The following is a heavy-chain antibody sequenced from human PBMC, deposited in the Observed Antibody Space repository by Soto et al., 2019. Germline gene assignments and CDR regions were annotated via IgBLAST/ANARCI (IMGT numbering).Heavy chain of an antibody. V-gene: IGHV3-48*03. Sequence: PGGSLRLSCAASGFTFSSSEMNWVRQAPGKGREWVSYISGSGSNIYYADSVKGRFTISRDNATTSLSLHMNSLRADDTAFYYLAREVPCASVPGTTESGLSWGQGSLGTV. CDR2: ISGSGSNI. D-gene: IGHD4-17*01. J-gene: IGHJ5*02. CDR1: GFTFSSSE. CDR3: AREVPCASVPGTTESGLS.